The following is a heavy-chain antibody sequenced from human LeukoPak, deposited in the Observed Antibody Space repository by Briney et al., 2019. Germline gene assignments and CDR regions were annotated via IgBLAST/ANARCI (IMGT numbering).Heavy chain of an antibody. Sequence: SETLSLTCAVCGGSFSGYYWSWIRQPPGKGLEWIGEINHSGSTDYNPSLKSRVTISVDTSKNQFSLKLSSVTAADTAVYYCAREPNDYGDYWGQGTLVTVYS. V-gene: IGHV4-34*01. CDR1: GGSFSGYY. J-gene: IGHJ4*02. CDR3: AREPNDYGDY. CDR2: INHSGST. D-gene: IGHD1-14*01.